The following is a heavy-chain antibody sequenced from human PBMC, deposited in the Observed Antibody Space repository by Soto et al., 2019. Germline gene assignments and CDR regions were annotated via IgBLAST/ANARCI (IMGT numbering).Heavy chain of an antibody. CDR1: GGTFSSYT. J-gene: IGHJ5*02. D-gene: IGHD1-26*01. CDR2: IIPILGIA. CDR3: ARFGTATIGGAFWFDP. V-gene: IGHV1-69*02. Sequence: QVQLVQSGAEVKKPGSSVKVSCKASGGTFSSYTISWVRQAPGQGLEWMGRIIPILGIANYAQKFQGRVTITADKSTSTAYMELSSITTEDTAAYYCARFGTATIGGAFWFDPWGQGTLVTVSS.